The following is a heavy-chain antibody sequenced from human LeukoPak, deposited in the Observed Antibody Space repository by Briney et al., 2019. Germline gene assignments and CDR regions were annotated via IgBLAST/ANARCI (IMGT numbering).Heavy chain of an antibody. V-gene: IGHV3-23*01. CDR2: ISGSGGST. CDR3: AKDRAMTSGWYTNFDY. D-gene: IGHD6-19*01. J-gene: IGHJ4*02. Sequence: GGSLRLSCAASGSTFSSYAMSWVRQAPGKGLEWVSAISGSGGSTYYADSVKGRFTISRDNSKNTLYLQMNSLRAEDTAVYYCAKDRAMTSGWYTNFDYWGQGTLVTVSS. CDR1: GSTFSSYA.